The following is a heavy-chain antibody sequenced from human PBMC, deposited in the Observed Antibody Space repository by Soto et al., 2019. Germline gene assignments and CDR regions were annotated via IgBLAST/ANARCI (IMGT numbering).Heavy chain of an antibody. V-gene: IGHV3-74*01. J-gene: IGHJ6*02. CDR2: IKSDASTT. CDR3: ARGFRWGMDV. D-gene: IGHD3-16*02. Sequence: EVQLVESGGGLVQPGGSLRLSCVASGFTISNYWMHWVRQAPGKGLVWVSRIKSDASTTDYADSVKGRFTISRDNAKNTLYLQMNSLRAEDTAVYYCARGFRWGMDVWGQGTTVTVSS. CDR1: GFTISNYW.